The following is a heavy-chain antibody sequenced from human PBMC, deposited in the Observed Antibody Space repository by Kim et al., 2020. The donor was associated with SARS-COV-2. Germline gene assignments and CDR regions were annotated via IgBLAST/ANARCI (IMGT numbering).Heavy chain of an antibody. D-gene: IGHD3-3*01. J-gene: IGHJ5*02. Sequence: ASVKVSCKASGYTFTSYGMNWVRQAPGQGLEWMGWINTNTGNPTYAQGFTGRFVFSLDTSVSTTYLQISSLKAEDTAVYYCARASRITIFGVAGKPFDPWGQGTLVTVSS. V-gene: IGHV7-4-1*02. CDR2: INTNTGNP. CDR3: ARASRITIFGVAGKPFDP. CDR1: GYTFTSYG.